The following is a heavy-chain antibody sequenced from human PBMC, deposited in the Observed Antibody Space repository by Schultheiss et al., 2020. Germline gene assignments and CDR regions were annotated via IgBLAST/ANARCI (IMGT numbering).Heavy chain of an antibody. J-gene: IGHJ4*02. V-gene: IGHV4-59*01. CDR2: IYYSGST. Sequence: SETLSLTCTVSGGSISSYYWSWIRQPPGKGLEWIGYIYYSGSTNYNPSLKSRVTISVDTSKNQFSLKLSSVTAADTAVYYCARDHGAYYDSYDYWGQGTLVTVSS. CDR1: GGSISSYY. CDR3: ARDHGAYYDSYDY. D-gene: IGHD3-22*01.